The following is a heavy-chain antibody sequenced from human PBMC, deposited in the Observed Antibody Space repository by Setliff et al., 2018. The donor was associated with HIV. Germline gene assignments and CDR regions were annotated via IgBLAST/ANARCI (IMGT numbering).Heavy chain of an antibody. J-gene: IGHJ4*02. CDR2: VYYRGRT. Sequence: SETLSLTCTVSGGSMSSSGPGYYWGWVRQTPGGGLEWVGSVYYRGRTYYNPSLKSRVTISVDTSKNQLSLRLTSMAAADTAMYYCARSQPDTIFGVVTFDCWGQGKMVTVSS. D-gene: IGHD3-3*01. CDR1: GGSMSSSGPGYY. V-gene: IGHV4-39*01. CDR3: ARSQPDTIFGVVTFDC.